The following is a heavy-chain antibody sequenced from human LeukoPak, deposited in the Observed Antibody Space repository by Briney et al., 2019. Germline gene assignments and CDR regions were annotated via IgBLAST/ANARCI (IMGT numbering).Heavy chain of an antibody. J-gene: IGHJ5*02. V-gene: IGHV1-18*01. Sequence: ASVKVSCTASGYTFTSYGISWVRQAPGQGLEWMGWISAYNGNTNYAQKLQGRVTMTTDTSTSTAYMELRSLRSDDTAVYYCARDRERYGVKDWFDPWGQGTLVTVSS. CDR3: ARDRERYGVKDWFDP. D-gene: IGHD1-1*01. CDR1: GYTFTSYG. CDR2: ISAYNGNT.